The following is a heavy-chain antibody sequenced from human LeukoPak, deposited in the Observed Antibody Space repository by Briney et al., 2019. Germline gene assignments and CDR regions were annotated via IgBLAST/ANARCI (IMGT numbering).Heavy chain of an antibody. Sequence: QSGGSLRLSCAASGFTFSDTWMHWVRQAPGKGLVWVSRIRSDGSDTRYAESVKGRFTISRDNAKNSLYLQMNSLRAEDTAVYYCARDQMWLQWPYWGQGTLVTVSS. V-gene: IGHV3-74*01. CDR3: ARDQMWLQWPY. CDR2: IRSDGSDT. CDR1: GFTFSDTW. J-gene: IGHJ4*02. D-gene: IGHD5-24*01.